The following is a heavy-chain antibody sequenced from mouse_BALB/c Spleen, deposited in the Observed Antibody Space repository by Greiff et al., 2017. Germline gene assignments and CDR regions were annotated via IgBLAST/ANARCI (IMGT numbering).Heavy chain of an antibody. CDR2: IWAGGST. CDR3: ARDRVTTAWAMDY. J-gene: IGHJ4*01. V-gene: IGHV2-9*02. CDR1: GFSLTSYG. Sequence: QVQLQQSGPGLVQPSQSLSITCTVSGFSLTSYGVHWVRQPPGKGLEWLGVIWAGGSTNYNSALMSRLSISKENSKSQVILKMNSLQTDDPAMYYCARDRVTTAWAMDYWGQGTSVTVSS. D-gene: IGHD1-2*01.